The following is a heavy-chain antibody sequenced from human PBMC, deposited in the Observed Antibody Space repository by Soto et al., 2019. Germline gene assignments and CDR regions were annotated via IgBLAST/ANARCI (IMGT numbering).Heavy chain of an antibody. CDR1: GFSLSNARMG. D-gene: IGHD4-17*01. CDR2: IFSNDEK. CDR3: ARIEATVTIELDYYYGMDV. Sequence: SGPTLVNPTETLTLTCTVSGFSLSNARMGVSWIRQPPGKALEWLAHIFSNDEKSYSTSLKSRLTISKDTSKSQVVLTMTNMDPVDTATYYCARIEATVTIELDYYYGMDVWGQGTTVTVSS. V-gene: IGHV2-26*01. J-gene: IGHJ6*02.